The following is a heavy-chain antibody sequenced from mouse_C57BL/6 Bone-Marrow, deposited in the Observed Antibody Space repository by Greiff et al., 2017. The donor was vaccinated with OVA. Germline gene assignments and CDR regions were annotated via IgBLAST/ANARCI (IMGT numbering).Heavy chain of an antibody. D-gene: IGHD2-3*01. Sequence: EVQLQQSGAELVKPGASVKLSCTASGFNIKDYYMHWVKQRTEQGLEWIGRIDPEDGETKYAPNFQGKATITADTSSNTDYLQLSSLTSEDTAVDYCARGYSNYWDFDVWGTGTTVTVSS. CDR2: IDPEDGET. J-gene: IGHJ1*03. V-gene: IGHV14-2*01. CDR3: ARGYSNYWDFDV. CDR1: GFNIKDYY.